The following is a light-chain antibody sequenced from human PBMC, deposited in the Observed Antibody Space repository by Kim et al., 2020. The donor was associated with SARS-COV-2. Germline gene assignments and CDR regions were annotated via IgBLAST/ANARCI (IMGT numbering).Light chain of an antibody. CDR1: SPNIGSNY. Sequence: QRGTISCSGPSPNIGSNYVYWYQQLPGTAPKLLIYRNNQRPSGVPDRFSGSKSGTSASLAISGLRSEDEADYYCAAWDDSLSGPVFGGGTQLTVL. CDR2: RNN. CDR3: AAWDDSLSGPV. J-gene: IGLJ2*01. V-gene: IGLV1-47*01.